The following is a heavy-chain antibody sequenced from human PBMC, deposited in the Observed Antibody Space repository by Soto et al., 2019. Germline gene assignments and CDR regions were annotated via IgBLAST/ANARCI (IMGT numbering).Heavy chain of an antibody. CDR3: SGGVGDAI. CDR1: AFSFRSDW. J-gene: IGHJ4*02. D-gene: IGHD1-26*01. CDR2: TNQDGSEK. V-gene: IGHV3-7*04. Sequence: EEQLVESGGGLVQPGGSLRLTCAVSAFSFRSDWMNWVRQAPGKGLEWVAHTNQDGSEKYYLDSVKGRFTIVRDNAKNSLYLQMNRLRVEDTAVYYCSGGVGDAIWGQGTLVTVSS.